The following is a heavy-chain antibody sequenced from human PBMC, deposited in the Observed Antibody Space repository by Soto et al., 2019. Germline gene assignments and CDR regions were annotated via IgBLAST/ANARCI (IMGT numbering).Heavy chain of an antibody. J-gene: IGHJ3*02. CDR1: GGSFSDYY. Sequence: QVQLQQRGAGLLKPSETLSLTCAVLGGSFSDYYWTWIRQPPGKGLEWIGEINHSGSTSYNPSLKSRLTLSGDTSTKEFSLNLSSVTAADTAAYHCVRGRAFMSRVAFDIWGQGTMVTVSS. D-gene: IGHD1-26*01. V-gene: IGHV4-34*02. CDR3: VRGRAFMSRVAFDI. CDR2: INHSGST.